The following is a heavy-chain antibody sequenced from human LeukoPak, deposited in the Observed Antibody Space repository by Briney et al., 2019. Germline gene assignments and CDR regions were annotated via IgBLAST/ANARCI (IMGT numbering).Heavy chain of an antibody. V-gene: IGHV3-9*01. Sequence: GRSLRLSCAASGFTFDDYAMRWVRQAPGKGLEWVSGISWNSGSIGYADSVKGRFTISRDNAKNSLYLQMNSLRAEDTALYYCAKDINYDFWSGYDAMDVWGKGTTVTVSS. CDR3: AKDINYDFWSGYDAMDV. CDR2: ISWNSGSI. CDR1: GFTFDDYA. J-gene: IGHJ6*03. D-gene: IGHD3-3*01.